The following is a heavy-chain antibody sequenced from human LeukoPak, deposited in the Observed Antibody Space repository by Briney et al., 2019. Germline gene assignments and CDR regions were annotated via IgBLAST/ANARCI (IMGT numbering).Heavy chain of an antibody. CDR1: GGSFSGYY. CDR3: ARVLEGSSGQHWYFDL. Sequence: SETLSLTCAVYGGSFSGYYWSWIRQPPGKGLEWIGEINHSGSTNYNPSLKSRVTISVDTSKNQFSLKLSSATAADTAVYYCARVLEGSSGQHWYFDLWSCGTLVTVSS. J-gene: IGHJ2*01. V-gene: IGHV4-34*01. D-gene: IGHD6-19*01. CDR2: INHSGST.